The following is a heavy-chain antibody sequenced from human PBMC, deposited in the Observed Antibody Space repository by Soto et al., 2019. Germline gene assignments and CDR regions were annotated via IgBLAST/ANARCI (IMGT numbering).Heavy chain of an antibody. CDR2: IIPILGIA. CDR3: ARGAILSYYYYYGMDV. CDR1: GGTFSSYT. D-gene: IGHD3-9*01. J-gene: IGHJ6*02. V-gene: IGHV1-69*02. Sequence: SVKVSCKASGGTFSSYTISWVRQAPGQGLEWMGRIIPILGIANYAQKFQGRVTITADKSTSTAYMELSSLRSEDTAVYYCARGAILSYYYYYGMDVWGQGTTVTVSS.